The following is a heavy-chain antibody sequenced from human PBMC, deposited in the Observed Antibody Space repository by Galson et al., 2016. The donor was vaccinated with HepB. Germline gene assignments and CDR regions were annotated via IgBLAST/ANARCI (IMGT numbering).Heavy chain of an antibody. Sequence: SETLSLTCAVFGESFSGYYWSWIRQPPGKGLEWIGEINHSGSTNYNPSLKSRVPISVDTSKNQFSLRLSSVTAADTAVYYCARAYYYDSSGYYRYYYYMDVWGKGTTVTVSS. V-gene: IGHV4-34*01. D-gene: IGHD3-22*01. CDR3: ARAYYYDSSGYYRYYYYMDV. J-gene: IGHJ6*03. CDR2: INHSGST. CDR1: GESFSGYY.